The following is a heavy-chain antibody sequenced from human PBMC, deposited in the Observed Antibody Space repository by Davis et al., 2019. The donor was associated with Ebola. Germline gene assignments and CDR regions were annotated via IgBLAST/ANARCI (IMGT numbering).Heavy chain of an antibody. Sequence: ETLSLTCTVSGGSISSYYWSWIRQPPGKGLEWIGYIYYSGSTNYNPSLKSRVTISVDTSKNQFSLKLSSVTAADTAVYYCASIAVAKGHWFDPWGQGTLVTVSS. CDR3: ASIAVAKGHWFDP. J-gene: IGHJ5*02. D-gene: IGHD6-19*01. CDR2: IYYSGST. V-gene: IGHV4-59*08. CDR1: GGSISSYY.